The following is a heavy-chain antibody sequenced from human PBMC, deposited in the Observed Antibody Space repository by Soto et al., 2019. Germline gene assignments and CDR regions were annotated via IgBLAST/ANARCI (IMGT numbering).Heavy chain of an antibody. V-gene: IGHV4-59*12. CDR1: GGSISSYY. Sequence: PSETLSLTCTVSGGSISSYYWSWIRQPPGKGLEWIGYIYYSGSTNYNPSLKSRVTISVDTSKNQFSLKLSSVTAADTAVYYCARAHLSLLWFGELLYFFDPWGQGTLVTVSS. CDR2: IYYSGST. J-gene: IGHJ5*02. CDR3: ARAHLSLLWFGELLYFFDP. D-gene: IGHD3-10*01.